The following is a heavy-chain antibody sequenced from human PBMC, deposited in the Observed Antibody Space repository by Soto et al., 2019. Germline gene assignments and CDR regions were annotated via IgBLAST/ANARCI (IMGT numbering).Heavy chain of an antibody. J-gene: IGHJ4*02. CDR2: MNPNSGNT. CDR3: ARGPPGMGSYLFL. Sequence: ASVKVSCKASGXTFTSYDINWVRQANGQGLEWMGWMNPNSGNTGYVQKFRGRVTMTRNTSTSTAYMELSSLTSEDTAVYFCARGPPGMGSYLFLWGQGTLVTVSS. D-gene: IGHD3-16*02. V-gene: IGHV1-8*01. CDR1: GXTFTSYD.